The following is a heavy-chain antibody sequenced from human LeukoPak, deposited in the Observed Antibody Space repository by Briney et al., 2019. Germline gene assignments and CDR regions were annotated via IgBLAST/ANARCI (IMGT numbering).Heavy chain of an antibody. CDR3: ARGPYYFDS. CDR2: IYYSDST. Sequence: SETLSLTCTVSGGSISRSGYYWGRLRQPPGKGLDWIASIYYSDSTYYNSSLKSRVTISMDTSKNQLSLRLSSVTAADTAVYYCARGPYYFDSWGQGTLVSVSS. CDR1: GGSISRSGYY. J-gene: IGHJ4*02. V-gene: IGHV4-39*07.